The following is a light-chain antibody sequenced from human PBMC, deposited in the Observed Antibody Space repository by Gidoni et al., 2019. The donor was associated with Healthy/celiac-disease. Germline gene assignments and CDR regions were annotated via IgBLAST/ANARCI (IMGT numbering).Light chain of an antibody. CDR1: SSDVGGYNY. CDR3: CSYAGSYTWV. V-gene: IGLV2-11*01. Sequence: QPRSVSGSPGQSVTISCTGTSSDVGGYNYVSWYQQHPGKAPKLMIYDVSKRPSGVPDRFSGSKSGNTASLTISGLQAEDEADYYCCSYAGSYTWVFGGGTKLTVL. CDR2: DVS. J-gene: IGLJ3*02.